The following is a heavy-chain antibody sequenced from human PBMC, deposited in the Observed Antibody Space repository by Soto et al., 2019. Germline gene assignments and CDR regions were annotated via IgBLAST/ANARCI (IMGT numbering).Heavy chain of an antibody. Sequence: SETLSLTCTVSGGSISSGGYYWSWIRQHPGKGLEWIGYIYYSGSTYYNPSLKSRVTISVDTSKNQFSLKLSSVTAADTAVYYCAREYSSSWYGNFPDYYYGMDVWGQGTTVTVSS. J-gene: IGHJ6*02. CDR1: GGSISSGGYY. CDR2: IYYSGST. V-gene: IGHV4-31*03. CDR3: AREYSSSWYGNFPDYYYGMDV. D-gene: IGHD6-13*01.